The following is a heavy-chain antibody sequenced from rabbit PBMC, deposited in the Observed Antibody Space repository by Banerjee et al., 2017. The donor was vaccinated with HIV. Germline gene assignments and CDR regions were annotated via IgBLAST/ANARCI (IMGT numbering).Heavy chain of an antibody. CDR1: GFSFSSSYF. CDR3: ARHSSSSGWGGDL. D-gene: IGHD4-1*01. Sequence: QEHLVESGGGLVQPEGSLTLTCTASGFSFSSSYFMCWVRQAPGKGLEWIACIYTSSGSTWYASWVNGRFSISKTSSTTVTLQMTSLTAADTATYFCARHSSSSGWGGDLWGPGTLVTVS. CDR2: IYTSSGST. V-gene: IGHV1S45*01. J-gene: IGHJ4*01.